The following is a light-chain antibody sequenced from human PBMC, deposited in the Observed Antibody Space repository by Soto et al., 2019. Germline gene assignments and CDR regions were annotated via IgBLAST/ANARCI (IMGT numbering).Light chain of an antibody. CDR2: DIS. CDR3: QQYNNWPS. Sequence: EIVMTQSPATLSVSPGERATLSFRASQSVSSNLAWYQQRPGQAPRLLIYDISNRAAGVPARFSGSGSETEFALTIRSLQSEDFAVYFCQQYNNWPSFGQGTTGDIK. CDR1: QSVSSN. J-gene: IGKJ1*01. V-gene: IGKV3-15*01.